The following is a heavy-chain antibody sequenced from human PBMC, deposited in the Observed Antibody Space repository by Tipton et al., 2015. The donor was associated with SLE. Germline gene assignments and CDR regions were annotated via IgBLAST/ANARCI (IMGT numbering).Heavy chain of an antibody. D-gene: IGHD3-16*02. CDR3: ARLSTGGNAFDI. J-gene: IGHJ3*02. Sequence: SGFTFSSYAMHWVRQAPGKGLEWVAFIWYDGSNKEYADSVKGRFTISRDNSKNTLYLQMNILRAEDTAVYYCARLSTGGNAFDIWGQGTMVTVSS. V-gene: IGHV3-30*19. CDR1: GFTFSSYA. CDR2: IWYDGSNK.